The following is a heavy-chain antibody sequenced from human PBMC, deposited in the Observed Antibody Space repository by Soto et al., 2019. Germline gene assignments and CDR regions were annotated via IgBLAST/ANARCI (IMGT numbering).Heavy chain of an antibody. V-gene: IGHV3-30*18. CDR3: AKDRVECQLPSRYYYGMDV. CDR1: GFTFSSYA. D-gene: IGHD2-2*01. J-gene: IGHJ6*02. CDR2: ISYDGSNK. Sequence: GGSLRLSCSASGFTFSSYAMSWVRQAPGKGLEWVAVISYDGSNKYYADSVKGRFTISRDNSKNTLYLQMNSLRAEDTAVYYCAKDRVECQLPSRYYYGMDVWGQGTTVTV.